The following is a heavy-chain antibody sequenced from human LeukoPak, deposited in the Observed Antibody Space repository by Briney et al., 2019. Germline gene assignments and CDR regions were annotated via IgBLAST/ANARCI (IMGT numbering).Heavy chain of an antibody. Sequence: GGPLRLSCAASGFTFSTSSMAWFRQTPGAGLEWVSSICSTGSATYYTVSVKGRFTVSKDNSKNTLYLKMNSLRAEDTAIYYCAKYIQNVLAVFDPWGQGTLVTVSS. CDR1: GFTFSTSS. D-gene: IGHD1-1*01. V-gene: IGHV3-23*01. CDR3: AKYIQNVLAVFDP. J-gene: IGHJ5*02. CDR2: ICSTGSAT.